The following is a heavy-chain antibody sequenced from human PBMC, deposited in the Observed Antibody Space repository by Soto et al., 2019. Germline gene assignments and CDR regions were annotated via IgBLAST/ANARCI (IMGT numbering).Heavy chain of an antibody. V-gene: IGHV1-18*01. Sequence: PSVKDSCKASGYTFINYGISWVRQAPGQGLEGMGWISAYNGNIKFAQKVQGRVTMTTDTFTSTAYVELRSLRSGETAVYYCAREPPADGAAMFDLWGHGTLVTVSS. CDR1: GYTFINYG. CDR2: ISAYNGNI. D-gene: IGHD6-25*01. J-gene: IGHJ5*02. CDR3: AREPPADGAAMFDL.